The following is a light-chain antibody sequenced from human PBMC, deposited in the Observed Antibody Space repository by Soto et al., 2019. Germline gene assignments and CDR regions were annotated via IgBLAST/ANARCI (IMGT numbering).Light chain of an antibody. J-gene: IGLJ2*01. CDR2: SNN. V-gene: IGLV1-44*01. CDR3: AAWDDSLNGHVV. Sequence: QSVLTQPPSASGTPGQRVTISCPGSSSNIGSNTVNWYQQLPGTAPKFLIYSNNQRPSGVPDRFSGSKSGTSASLAISGLQSEDEADYYCAAWDDSLNGHVVFGGGTKVTVL. CDR1: SSNIGSNT.